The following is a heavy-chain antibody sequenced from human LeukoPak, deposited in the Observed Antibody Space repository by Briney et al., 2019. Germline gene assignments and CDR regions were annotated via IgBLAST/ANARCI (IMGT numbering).Heavy chain of an antibody. CDR2: INHSGST. V-gene: IGHV4-34*01. D-gene: IGHD1-26*01. J-gene: IGHJ4*02. Sequence: SETLSLTCADYGGSFSGYYWSWIRQPPGKGLEWIGEINHSGSTNYNPSLKSRVTISVDTSKNQFSLKLSSVTAADTAVYYCARAVNIVGATCHFDYWGQGTLVTVSS. CDR3: ARAVNIVGATCHFDY. CDR1: GGSFSGYY.